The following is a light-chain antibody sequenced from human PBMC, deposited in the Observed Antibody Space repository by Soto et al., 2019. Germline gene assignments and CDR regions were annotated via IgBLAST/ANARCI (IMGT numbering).Light chain of an antibody. CDR2: DIF. V-gene: IGKV3-11*01. CDR1: HSVSSY. CDR3: QQRDIWPT. Sequence: EIGLTQSPPTLSLSPGERATLSCRASHSVSSYLAWYQQKPGQAPRLLIYDIFNRAPGIPAMFSGSGSGTDFTLTFRSLEPEDFAVYYCQQRDIWPTFGRGTKVEIK. J-gene: IGKJ1*01.